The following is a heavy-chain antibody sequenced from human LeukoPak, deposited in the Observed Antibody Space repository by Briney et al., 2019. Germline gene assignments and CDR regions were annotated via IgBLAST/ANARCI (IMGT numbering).Heavy chain of an antibody. Sequence: QPGGSLRLSCAASGFSVSSNFMSWVRQAPGKGLEWVAFIRHDGSNKYYADSVKGRFTISRDNSKNTLYLQMDSLRAEDTAVYYCAKAQSGSSGWYFDYWGQGTLVTVSS. J-gene: IGHJ4*02. CDR1: GFSVSSNF. CDR3: AKAQSGSSGWYFDY. D-gene: IGHD6-19*01. V-gene: IGHV3-30*02. CDR2: IRHDGSNK.